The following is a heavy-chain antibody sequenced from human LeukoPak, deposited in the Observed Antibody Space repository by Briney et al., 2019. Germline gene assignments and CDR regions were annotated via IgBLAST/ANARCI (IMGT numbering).Heavy chain of an antibody. V-gene: IGHV4-34*01. CDR1: GGPFSGYY. CDR2: INHSGST. D-gene: IGHD6-19*01. Sequence: SETLSLTCAVYGGPFSGYYWSWIRQPPGKGLEWIGEINHSGSTNYNPSLKSRVTISVDTSKNQFSLKLSSVTAADTAVYYCARVSGWEPLGFDYWGQGTLVTVSS. J-gene: IGHJ4*02. CDR3: ARVSGWEPLGFDY.